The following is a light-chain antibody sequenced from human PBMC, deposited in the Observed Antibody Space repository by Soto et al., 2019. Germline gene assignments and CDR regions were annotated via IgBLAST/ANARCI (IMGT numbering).Light chain of an antibody. V-gene: IGKV3-20*01. Sequence: EIVLTQSPGTLSLSPGERATLSCRASQSVSSSYLAWYQQKPGQAPRLLIYGASSRATGIPDRFSGSGCGTEFTLTISRLEPEDFAVYYCQQYGSSPLITFGQGTRLEIK. CDR3: QQYGSSPLIT. CDR1: QSVSSSY. CDR2: GAS. J-gene: IGKJ5*01.